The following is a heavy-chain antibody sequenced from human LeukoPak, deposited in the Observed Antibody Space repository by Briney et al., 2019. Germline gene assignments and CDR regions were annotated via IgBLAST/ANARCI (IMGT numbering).Heavy chain of an antibody. CDR1: GGSFSGYY. CDR2: INHSGST. CDR3: ARVVPHYYGSDY. D-gene: IGHD3-10*01. V-gene: IGHV4-34*01. Sequence: SETLSLTCAVYGGSFSGYYWSWIRQPPGKGLEWIGEINHSGSTNYNPSLKSRDTISVDTSKNQFSLKLSSVTAADTAVYYCARVVPHYYGSDYWGQGTLVTVSS. J-gene: IGHJ4*02.